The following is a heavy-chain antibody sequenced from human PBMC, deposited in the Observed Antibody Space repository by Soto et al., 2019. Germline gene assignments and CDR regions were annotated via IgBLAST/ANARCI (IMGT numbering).Heavy chain of an antibody. CDR3: AKAPYSGYDSEIDY. CDR2: ISGSGGST. V-gene: IGHV3-23*01. CDR1: GFTFSSYA. D-gene: IGHD5-12*01. Sequence: GGSLRLSCAASGFTFSSYAMSWVRQAPGKGLEWVSAISGSGGSTYYADSVKGRFTISRDNSKNTLYLQMNSLRAEDTAVYYCAKAPYSGYDSEIDYWGQGTLVTVSS. J-gene: IGHJ4*02.